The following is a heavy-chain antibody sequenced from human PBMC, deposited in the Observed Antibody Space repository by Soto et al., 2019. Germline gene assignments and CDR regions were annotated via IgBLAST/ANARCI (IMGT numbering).Heavy chain of an antibody. CDR1: GGTFSSYA. CDR2: IIPIFGTA. Sequence: SVKVSCKASGGTFSSYAISWVRQAPGQGLEWMGGIIPIFGTANYAQKFQGRVTITADESTSTAYMELSSLRSEDTAVYYCASGEEPNDAFDIWGQGTMVTVSS. D-gene: IGHD4-17*01. V-gene: IGHV1-69*13. CDR3: ASGEEPNDAFDI. J-gene: IGHJ3*02.